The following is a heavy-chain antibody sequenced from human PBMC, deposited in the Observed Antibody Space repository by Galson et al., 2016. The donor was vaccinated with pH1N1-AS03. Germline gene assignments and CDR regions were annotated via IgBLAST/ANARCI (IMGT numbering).Heavy chain of an antibody. CDR1: GFRLTSIA. J-gene: IGHJ4*02. V-gene: IGHV3-23*01. CDR3: AKDRVYDDSQWVFDY. D-gene: IGHD5/OR15-5a*01. Sequence: SLRLSCAASGFRLTSIAMTWVRQAPGKGLEWVSGVVTSGDTYFADSVKGRFSTSRDDSKNTMYLQMDSLGVEDTAIYYCAKDRVYDDSQWVFDYWGQGNPVTVPS. CDR2: VVTSGDT.